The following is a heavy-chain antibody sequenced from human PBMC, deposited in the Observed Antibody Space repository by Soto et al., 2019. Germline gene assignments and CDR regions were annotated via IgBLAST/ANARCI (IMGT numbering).Heavy chain of an antibody. D-gene: IGHD6-6*01. CDR2: IIPIFGTA. Sequence: AASVKVSCKASGGTFSSYAISWVRQAPGQGLEWMGGIIPIFGTANYAQKFQGRVTITADESTSTAYMELSSLRSEDTAVYYCARVAGSSPPDWGQGTLVTVSS. CDR3: ARVAGSSPPD. V-gene: IGHV1-69*13. CDR1: GGTFSSYA. J-gene: IGHJ4*02.